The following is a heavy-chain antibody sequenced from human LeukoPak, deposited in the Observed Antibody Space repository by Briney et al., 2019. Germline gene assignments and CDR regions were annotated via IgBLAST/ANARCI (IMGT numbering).Heavy chain of an antibody. CDR2: ISGDGSST. J-gene: IGHJ4*02. Sequence: GGSLRLSCAASGFTFSRFWMHWVCQVPGKGLVWVSRISGDGSSTNYADSVKGRFTISRDNSKNTLYLQMNSLRAEDTAVYYCARDRLRWEPTYYFDYWGQGTLVTVSS. CDR1: GFTFSRFW. D-gene: IGHD1-26*01. V-gene: IGHV3-74*01. CDR3: ARDRLRWEPTYYFDY.